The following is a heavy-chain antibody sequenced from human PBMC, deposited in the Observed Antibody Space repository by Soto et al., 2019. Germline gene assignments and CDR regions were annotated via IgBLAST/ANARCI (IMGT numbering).Heavy chain of an antibody. V-gene: IGHV4-39*01. CDR3: ARRYIVGVPSGYWYFDL. J-gene: IGHJ2*01. Sequence: QLQLQESGPGLVKPSETLSLTCTVSGGSISSSSYYWGWIRQPPGKGLEWIGSIYYSGSTYYNPSLKSRVTISVDTSKNQFSLKLSSVTAAGTAVYYCARRYIVGVPSGYWYFDLWGRGTLVTVSS. CDR2: IYYSGST. CDR1: GGSISSSSYY. D-gene: IGHD1-26*01.